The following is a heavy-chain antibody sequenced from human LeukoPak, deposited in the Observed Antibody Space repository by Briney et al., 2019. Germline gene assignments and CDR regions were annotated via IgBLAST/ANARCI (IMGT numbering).Heavy chain of an antibody. D-gene: IGHD3-10*01. Sequence: PGGSLRLSCAASGFTFSSYAMSWVRQAPGKGLEWVSAISASGGSTYYADSVKGRFTISRDNSKNTLYLQMNSLRAEDTAVYYCAKVIWLGELFFDYWGQGTLVTVSS. CDR1: GFTFSSYA. V-gene: IGHV3-23*01. CDR3: AKVIWLGELFFDY. J-gene: IGHJ4*02. CDR2: ISASGGST.